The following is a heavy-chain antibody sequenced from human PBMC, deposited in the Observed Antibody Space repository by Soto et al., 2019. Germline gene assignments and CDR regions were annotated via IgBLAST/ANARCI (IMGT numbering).Heavy chain of an antibody. J-gene: IGHJ6*02. CDR3: ARLRGGYYGSGSYLTAYYYYGMDV. Sequence: SETLSLTCTVSGGSISSYYWSWIRQPPGKGLEWIGYIYYSGSTNYNPSLKSRVTISVDTSKNQFSLKLSSVTAADTAVYYCARLRGGYYGSGSYLTAYYYYGMDVWGQGTTVT. CDR1: GGSISSYY. CDR2: IYYSGST. D-gene: IGHD3-10*01. V-gene: IGHV4-59*08.